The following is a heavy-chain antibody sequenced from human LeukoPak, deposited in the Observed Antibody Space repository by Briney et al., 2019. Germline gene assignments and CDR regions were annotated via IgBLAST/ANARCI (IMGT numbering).Heavy chain of an antibody. J-gene: IGHJ4*02. Sequence: GASVKVSCKASGGTFSSYAISWVRQAPGQGLEWMGRIIPILGIANYAQKFQGRVTITADKSTSTAYMELSSLRSEDTAVYYCAREEFKIAVAGVLRGNLFDYWGQGTLVTVSS. CDR1: GGTFSSYA. CDR2: IIPILGIA. CDR3: AREEFKIAVAGVLRGNLFDY. D-gene: IGHD6-19*01. V-gene: IGHV1-69*04.